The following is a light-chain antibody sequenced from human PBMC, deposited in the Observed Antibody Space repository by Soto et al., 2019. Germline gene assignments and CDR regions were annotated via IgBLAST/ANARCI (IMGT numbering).Light chain of an antibody. J-gene: IGKJ2*01. V-gene: IGKV3-20*01. CDR1: QTVSSHY. CDR3: QQYGSSPLYT. Sequence: MVLTQSQGTLSLSPGERATLSCRASQTVSSHYLAWYQQKPGRAPRLLIYGASIRATAIPDRFSGSGSGTDFTLTISRLEPEDFAVYYCQQYGSSPLYTFGQGTKLEIK. CDR2: GAS.